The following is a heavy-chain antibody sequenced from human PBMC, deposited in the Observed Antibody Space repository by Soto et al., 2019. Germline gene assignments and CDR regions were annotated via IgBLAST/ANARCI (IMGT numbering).Heavy chain of an antibody. J-gene: IGHJ4*02. Sequence: PSETLSLTCTVSGGSLGSYYWNWIRQSAGKGLEWIVRIYTSGTTNYSPSLQNRVTMSLDRSKNQFSLNLSSVTAADTAVYYCARERWLQFTDFGGQGALVPVSS. CDR3: ARERWLQFTDF. CDR2: IYTSGTT. D-gene: IGHD5-12*01. CDR1: GGSLGSYY. V-gene: IGHV4-4*07.